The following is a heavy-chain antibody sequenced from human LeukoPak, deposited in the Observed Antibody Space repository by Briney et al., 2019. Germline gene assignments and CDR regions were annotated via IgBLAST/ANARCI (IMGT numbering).Heavy chain of an antibody. CDR3: ARVWAYDFWSGYSDY. J-gene: IGHJ4*02. CDR1: GGTFSSYA. Sequence: SVKVSCRASGGTFSSYAISWVRQAPGQGLEWMGGIIPIFGTANYAQKFQGRVTITADESTSTAYMELSSLRSEDTAVYYCARVWAYDFWSGYSDYWGQGTLVTVSS. CDR2: IIPIFGTA. V-gene: IGHV1-69*01. D-gene: IGHD3-3*01.